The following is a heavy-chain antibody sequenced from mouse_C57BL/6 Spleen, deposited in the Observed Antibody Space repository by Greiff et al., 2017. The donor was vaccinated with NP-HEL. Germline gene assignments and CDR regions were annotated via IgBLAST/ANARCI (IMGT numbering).Heavy chain of an antibody. D-gene: IGHD1-1*01. CDR2: ISYDGSN. Sequence: VQLQQSGPGLVKPSQSLSLSCSVTGYSITSGYYWYWIRQFPGNILEWMGYISYDGSNNYNPSLKNRISITRDTSKNQFFLKLNSVTTEDTATYYCASPGYYYGSSPYYFDYWGQGTTLTVSS. CDR1: GYSITSGYY. V-gene: IGHV3-6*01. CDR3: ASPGYYYGSSPYYFDY. J-gene: IGHJ2*01.